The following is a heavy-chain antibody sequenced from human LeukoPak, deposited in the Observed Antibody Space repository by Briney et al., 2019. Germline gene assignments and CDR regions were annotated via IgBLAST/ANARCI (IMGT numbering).Heavy chain of an antibody. D-gene: IGHD4-23*01. CDR3: TRELRWYFDY. Sequence: PGGSLRLSCTASGFTLGDSAMCWVRQTSGTGLAWVGFIRSKAYGGTTEYAASVKGRFTISRDDSKSIAYLQMNSLKTEETAVYYCTRELRWYFDYWGQGTLVTVSS. J-gene: IGHJ4*02. CDR2: IRSKAYGGTT. CDR1: GFTLGDSA. V-gene: IGHV3-49*04.